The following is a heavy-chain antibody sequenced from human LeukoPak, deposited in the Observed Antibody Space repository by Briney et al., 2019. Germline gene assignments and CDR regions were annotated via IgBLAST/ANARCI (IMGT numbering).Heavy chain of an antibody. Sequence: PGGSLRLSCAASGFTFSSYAMHWVRQAPGKGLEWVAVISYDGSNKYYADSVKGRFTISRDNSKNTLYLQMNSLRAEDTAVYYCARDANYYDSSGYYSFDPWGQGTLVTVSS. J-gene: IGHJ5*02. CDR2: ISYDGSNK. D-gene: IGHD3-22*01. CDR3: ARDANYYDSSGYYSFDP. V-gene: IGHV3-30-3*01. CDR1: GFTFSSYA.